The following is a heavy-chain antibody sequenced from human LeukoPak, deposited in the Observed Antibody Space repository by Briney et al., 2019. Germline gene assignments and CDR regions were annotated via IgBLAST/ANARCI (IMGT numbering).Heavy chain of an antibody. V-gene: IGHV3-21*01. J-gene: IGHJ4*02. D-gene: IGHD2-21*02. CDR2: ISSSNSSI. CDR3: ARRVTPNSFDY. Sequence: GGSLRLSCAASGFTFSSYSMNWVRQAPGKGLEWVSSISSSNSSIYYADSVKGRFTISRDNAKNPLYLQMNSLRAEDTAVYYCARRVTPNSFDYWGQGTLVTVSS. CDR1: GFTFSSYS.